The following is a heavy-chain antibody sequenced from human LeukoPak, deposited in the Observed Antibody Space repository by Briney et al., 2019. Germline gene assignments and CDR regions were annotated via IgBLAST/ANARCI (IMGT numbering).Heavy chain of an antibody. CDR1: GGSFSGYY. Sequence: SETLSLTCAVYGGSFSGYYWSWIRQPPGKGLEWIGYIYYSGSTNYNPSLKSRVTISVDTSKNQFSLKLSSVTAADTAVYYCARLGRDVAAARFVAFDIWGQGTMVTVSS. D-gene: IGHD6-13*01. CDR3: ARLGRDVAAARFVAFDI. CDR2: IYYSGST. V-gene: IGHV4-59*08. J-gene: IGHJ3*02.